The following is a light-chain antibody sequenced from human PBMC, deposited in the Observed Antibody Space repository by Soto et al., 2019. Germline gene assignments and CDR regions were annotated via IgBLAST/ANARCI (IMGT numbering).Light chain of an antibody. V-gene: IGKV2-24*01. Sequence: DFVMTQTPLSSPVTLGQPASISCRSSQSLVHSDGNSYLSWLHQRPGQPPRLLIYMISNRFSGVPDTFSGSVARTDFRLKISRVEHEDVGVYYCMQATQPYTSGQGTKLEIK. CDR1: QSLVHSDGNSY. CDR2: MIS. CDR3: MQATQPYT. J-gene: IGKJ2*01.